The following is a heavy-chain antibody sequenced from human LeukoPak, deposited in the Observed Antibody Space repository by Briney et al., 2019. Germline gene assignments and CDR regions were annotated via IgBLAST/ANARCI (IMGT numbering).Heavy chain of an antibody. V-gene: IGHV3-23*01. CDR1: GFTFSSYA. CDR2: ISGSGGST. D-gene: IGHD4-23*01. Sequence: GGSLRLSCSASGFTFSSYAMSWVRQAPGKGLEWVSAISGSGGSTYYADSVKGRFTISRDNSKNTLYLQMNSLRAEDTAVYYCAKDRGLRWAFDYWGRGTLVTVSS. CDR3: AKDRGLRWAFDY. J-gene: IGHJ4*02.